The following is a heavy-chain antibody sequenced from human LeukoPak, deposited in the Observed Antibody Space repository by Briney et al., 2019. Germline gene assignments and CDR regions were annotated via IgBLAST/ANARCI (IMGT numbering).Heavy chain of an antibody. V-gene: IGHV3-9*01. Sequence: GRSLRLSCAASGFTFYDYALLGVPQAPGEGLEGVSVINWNSGRVDFADSVKGRFTTSRDNAKNSLYLQMNSLRAEDTALYYCAKGTGGYYGPFDSWGQGTLVTVSS. CDR3: AKGTGGYYGPFDS. CDR2: INWNSGRV. J-gene: IGHJ4*02. CDR1: GFTFYDYA. D-gene: IGHD3-22*01.